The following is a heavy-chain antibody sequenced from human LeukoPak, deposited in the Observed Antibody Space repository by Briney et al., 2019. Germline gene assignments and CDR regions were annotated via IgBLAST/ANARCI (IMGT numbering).Heavy chain of an antibody. D-gene: IGHD3-9*01. CDR3: ARVSRLRYFDWASYYYYGKDV. J-gene: IGHJ6*02. CDR2: IYYSGST. V-gene: IGHV4-59*01. Sequence: SETLSLTCTVSGGSISSYYWSWIRQPPGKGLEWIGYIYYSGSTNYNPSLKSRVTISVDTSKNQSSLKLSSVTAADTAVYYCARVSRLRYFDWASYYYYGKDVWGQGTTVTVSS. CDR1: GGSISSYY.